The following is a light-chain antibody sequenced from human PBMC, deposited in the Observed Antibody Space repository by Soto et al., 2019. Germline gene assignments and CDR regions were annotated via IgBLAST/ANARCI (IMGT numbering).Light chain of an antibody. CDR2: DAS. J-gene: IGKJ5*01. CDR3: QHIYTIPIT. CDR1: QSVSSY. Sequence: EIVLTQSPATLSLSPGERATLSCRASQSVSSYLAWYQQKPGQAPRLLIYDASNRATGIPAGFSGSGSGTDFTLTISSLEPEDFATYYCQHIYTIPITFGQGTRLEIK. V-gene: IGKV3-11*01.